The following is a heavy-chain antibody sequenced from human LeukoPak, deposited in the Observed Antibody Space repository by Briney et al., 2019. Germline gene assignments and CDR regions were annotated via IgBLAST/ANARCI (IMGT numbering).Heavy chain of an antibody. CDR3: ARPPGGGGGDF. J-gene: IGHJ4*02. V-gene: IGHV3-30*03. D-gene: IGHD2-15*01. CDR1: GFTFSSYG. CDR2: ISYDGSNK. Sequence: GGSLRLSCAASGFTFSSYGMHWVRQAPGKGLEWVAVISYDGSNKYYADSVKGRFTISRDNSKNTLYLQMNSLRAEDTAVYYCARPPGGGGGDFWGQGTLVTVSS.